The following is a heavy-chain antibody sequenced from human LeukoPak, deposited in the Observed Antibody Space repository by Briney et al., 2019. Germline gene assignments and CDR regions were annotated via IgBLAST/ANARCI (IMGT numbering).Heavy chain of an antibody. CDR1: GFTFNTYS. CDR2: LSFDGDEK. V-gene: IGHV3-30-3*01. Sequence: PGGSLRLSCVASGFTFNTYSMHWVRQAPGKGLDWVAVLSFDGDEKHYADSVKGRFTISRNHSKNTLCLQMNSLTAEDTAVYYCAKPQHRGDYSLSYYFDYWGQGTPVTVSS. CDR3: AKPQHRGDYSLSYYFDY. D-gene: IGHD4-17*01. J-gene: IGHJ4*02.